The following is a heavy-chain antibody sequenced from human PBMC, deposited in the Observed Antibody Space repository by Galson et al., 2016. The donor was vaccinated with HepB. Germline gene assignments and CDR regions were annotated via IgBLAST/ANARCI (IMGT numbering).Heavy chain of an antibody. CDR3: AKRPLGFCTGGICHFDH. V-gene: IGHV3-23*01. D-gene: IGHD2-8*02. CDR2: IGETGGTT. Sequence: SLRLSCAASGFTFSSHAMIWVRQAPGKGLEWVSFIGETGGTTYYADSVKGRFTISRDNSQNTLYLQMNSLRAEDTAVYYCAKRPLGFCTGGICHFDHWGRGTLVTVSS. J-gene: IGHJ4*02. CDR1: GFTFSSHA.